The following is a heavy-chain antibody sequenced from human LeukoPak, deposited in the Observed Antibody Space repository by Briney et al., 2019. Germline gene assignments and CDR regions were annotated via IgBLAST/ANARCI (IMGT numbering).Heavy chain of an antibody. CDR2: VYHSGST. CDR1: SYYLSSGYY. J-gene: IGHJ4*02. Sequence: SDTLSLTCTVSSYYLSSGYYWGWLRQPPGKGLEWIGSVYHSGSTHSNPSLKSRVTMSVDTSKNQFSLKLSSVTAADTAVYYCAREYSSSWGGYFDYWGQGTLVTVSS. CDR3: AREYSSSWGGYFDY. D-gene: IGHD6-13*01. V-gene: IGHV4-38-2*02.